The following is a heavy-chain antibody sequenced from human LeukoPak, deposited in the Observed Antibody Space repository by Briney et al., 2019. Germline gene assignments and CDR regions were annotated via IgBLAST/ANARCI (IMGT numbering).Heavy chain of an antibody. CDR2: NSGYKGNT. D-gene: IGHD2-15*01. V-gene: IGHV1-18*01. J-gene: IGHJ2*01. Sequence: ASVKVSCEASGYPFGSYGISWVRQAPGQGLEWMGWNSGYKGNTKYAQKFQGRVTMTTDTSTSTAHMELRSLRSDDTAVYYCARDHGGKVDRYFDLWGRGTLVTVSS. CDR3: ARDHGGKVDRYFDL. CDR1: GYPFGSYG.